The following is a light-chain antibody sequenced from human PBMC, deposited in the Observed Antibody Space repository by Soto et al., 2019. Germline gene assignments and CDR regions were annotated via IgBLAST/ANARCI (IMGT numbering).Light chain of an antibody. Sequence: EIVLTQSPGTLSLSPGERATLSCRASQSVSSSYLAWYQQKPGQAPRLLIYGASSRPTGIPDRFSGSGSGTDFTLTISRLEPEDFAVYYCQLYGSSPVTFGQGTQLEIK. CDR3: QLYGSSPVT. J-gene: IGKJ2*01. CDR2: GAS. V-gene: IGKV3-20*01. CDR1: QSVSSSY.